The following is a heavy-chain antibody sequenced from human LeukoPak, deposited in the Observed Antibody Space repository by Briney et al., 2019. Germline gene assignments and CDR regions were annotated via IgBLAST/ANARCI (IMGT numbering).Heavy chain of an antibody. Sequence: TGGSLRLSCAASGFAFNGHGMNWVRQAPGKGLEWVSYISSSSSNIYSADFVKGRFSISRDNAKNSVYLQMNSLRDEDTAVYYCVSQYCSGGSCFSHWGQGTLVTVSS. D-gene: IGHD2-15*01. V-gene: IGHV3-48*02. CDR2: ISSSSSNI. CDR1: GFAFNGHG. CDR3: VSQYCSGGSCFSH. J-gene: IGHJ4*02.